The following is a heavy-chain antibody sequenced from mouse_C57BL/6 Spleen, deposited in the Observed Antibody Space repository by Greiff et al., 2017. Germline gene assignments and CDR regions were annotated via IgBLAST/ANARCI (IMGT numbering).Heavy chain of an antibody. CDR3: ARDSSGWGYYFDY. CDR2: IYPGDGDS. J-gene: IGHJ2*01. Sequence: QVQLQQSGPELVKPGASVKISCKASGYAFSSSWMNWVKQRPGKGLEWIGRIYPGDGDSNYNGKFKGKATLTADKSSSTAYMQLSSLTSEDSAVXFCARDSSGWGYYFDYWGQGTTLTVSS. D-gene: IGHD3-2*02. CDR1: GYAFSSSW. V-gene: IGHV1-82*01.